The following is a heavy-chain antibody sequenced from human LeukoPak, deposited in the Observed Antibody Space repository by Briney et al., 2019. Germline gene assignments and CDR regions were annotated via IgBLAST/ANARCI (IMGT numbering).Heavy chain of an antibody. J-gene: IGHJ4*02. D-gene: IGHD3-9*01. V-gene: IGHV1-3*01. CDR3: ARVRYYDILTGYQTYFDY. Sequence: KFQGRVTITRDTSASTAYMELSSLTSEDTAVYYCARVRYYDILTGYQTYFDYWGQGPLVTVSS.